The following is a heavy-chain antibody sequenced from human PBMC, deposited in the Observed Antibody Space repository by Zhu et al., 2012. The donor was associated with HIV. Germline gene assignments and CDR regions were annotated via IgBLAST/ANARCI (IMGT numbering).Heavy chain of an antibody. Sequence: QVQLQESGPGLVKPSETLSLTCAVSGYSISSGYYWGWIRQPPGKGLEWIASIYHSGNTFYNPSLKSRVTMSVDASENQFSLKLSSVTAADTAVYYCARGQDVSYCGSDCYSNWFDPGVREPWSPSP. CDR1: GYSISSGYY. V-gene: IGHV4-38-2*01. J-gene: IGHJ5*02. D-gene: IGHD2-21*02. CDR2: IYHSGNT. CDR3: ARGQDVSYCGSDCYSNWFDP.